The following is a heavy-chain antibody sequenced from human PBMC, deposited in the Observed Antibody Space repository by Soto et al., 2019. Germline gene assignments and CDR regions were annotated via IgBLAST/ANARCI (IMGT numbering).Heavy chain of an antibody. CDR1: GGSSSGWY. CDR2: ISSGTT. V-gene: IGHV4-34*01. D-gene: IGHD1-26*01. J-gene: IGHJ4*02. CDR3: ARGPYSRGVGATSPSH. Sequence: QVHLQQWGAGLLKPSETLSLTCAVYGGSSSGWYWTWIRQSPVKGLEWIGEISSGTTNYNPSLNSRVTISADTSKNQFSLKLSSVTAADTAVYYCARGPYSRGVGATSPSHWGQGTLVTVSA.